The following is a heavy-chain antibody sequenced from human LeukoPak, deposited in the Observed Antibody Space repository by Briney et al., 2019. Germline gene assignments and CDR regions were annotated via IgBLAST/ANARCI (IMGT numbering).Heavy chain of an antibody. V-gene: IGHV4-38-2*02. Sequence: SETLSLTCTVSGYSISSGYYWGWIRQPPGKGLEWIGSIYHSGSTYYSPSLKSRVTISVDTSKDQFSLKLNSVTAADTAVYYCARPPGIAAAWFDPWGQGTLVTVSS. J-gene: IGHJ5*02. CDR1: GYSISSGYY. D-gene: IGHD6-13*01. CDR2: IYHSGST. CDR3: ARPPGIAAAWFDP.